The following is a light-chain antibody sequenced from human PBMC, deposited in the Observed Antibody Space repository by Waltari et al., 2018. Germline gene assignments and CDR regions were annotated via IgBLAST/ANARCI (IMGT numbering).Light chain of an antibody. V-gene: IGKV1-27*01. J-gene: IGKJ4*01. CDR3: QKYNSDPLT. CDR1: QGISNY. CDR2: AAS. Sequence: DIQMTQSPSYLSASVGDSVTITCRASQGISNYLAWYQQKPGNVPKLLIYAASILQPGVPSRFSGTGSGADFTLTISSLQPEDVATYYCQKYNSDPLTFGGGTKVEIK.